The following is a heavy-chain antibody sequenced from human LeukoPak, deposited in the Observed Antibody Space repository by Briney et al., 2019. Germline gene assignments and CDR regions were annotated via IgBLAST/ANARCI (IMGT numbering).Heavy chain of an antibody. Sequence: ASVKVSCKTSGYTFTDYYIHWVRQAPGQGLDWMGWINPNSGDTNYAQNFQGRVTISRDTSISTAYSDLSRLRSDDTAVFYCARGGYCSSSTCYTKLDTWGQGTLVTVSS. D-gene: IGHD2-2*02. J-gene: IGHJ5*02. V-gene: IGHV1-2*02. CDR3: ARGGYCSSSTCYTKLDT. CDR1: GYTFTDYY. CDR2: INPNSGDT.